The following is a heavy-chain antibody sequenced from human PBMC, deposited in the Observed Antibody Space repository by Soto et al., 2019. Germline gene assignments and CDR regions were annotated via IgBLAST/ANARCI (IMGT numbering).Heavy chain of an antibody. CDR3: ARNCSGTSCINY. D-gene: IGHD2-2*01. V-gene: IGHV3-23*01. J-gene: IGHJ4*02. CDR1: GFTFSSYA. Sequence: GSLRLSCAASGFTFSSYAMNWVRQAPGKGLEWVSVISGSDSSTYYADSVKGRFTISRDNSKNTLYLQINSLRAEDTAVYYCARNCSGTSCINYWGQGTLVTVSS. CDR2: ISGSDSST.